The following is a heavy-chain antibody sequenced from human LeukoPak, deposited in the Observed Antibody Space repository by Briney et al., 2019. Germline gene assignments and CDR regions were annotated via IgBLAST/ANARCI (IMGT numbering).Heavy chain of an antibody. D-gene: IGHD3-22*01. J-gene: IGHJ5*02. V-gene: IGHV3-23*01. CDR3: AKDPVTKNYYDSSGYYSTRNWFDP. Sequence: GGSLRLSCAASGFTFSSYAMSWVRQAPGKGLEWVSAISGSGGSTYYADSVKGRFTISRDNSKNRLYLQMNSQRAEDTAVYYCAKDPVTKNYYDSSGYYSTRNWFDPWGQGTLVTVSS. CDR1: GFTFSSYA. CDR2: ISGSGGST.